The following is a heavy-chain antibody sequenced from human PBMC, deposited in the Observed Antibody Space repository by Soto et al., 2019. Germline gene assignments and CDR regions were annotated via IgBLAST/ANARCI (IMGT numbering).Heavy chain of an antibody. V-gene: IGHV3-30-3*01. J-gene: IGHJ6*02. CDR3: ARDPLDYGDYYYYYGMDV. CDR1: GFTFSSYA. D-gene: IGHD4-17*01. CDR2: ISYDGSNK. Sequence: QVQLVESGGGVVQPGRSLRLSCAASGFTFSSYAMHWVRQARGKGLEGVAVISYDGSNKYYADSLQGRFTISRDNSKNTLYLHMNRLRAEDTAVYYCARDPLDYGDYYYYYGMDVWGQGTTVTVSS.